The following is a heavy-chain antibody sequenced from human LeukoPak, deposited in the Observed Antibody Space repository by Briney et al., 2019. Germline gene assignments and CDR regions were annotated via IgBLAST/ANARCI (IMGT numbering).Heavy chain of an antibody. D-gene: IGHD3-3*01. CDR1: GFTFSSYG. CDR3: AKDSPIFGVVISYFDY. CDR2: IRYDGSNK. Sequence: GGSLRLSCAASGFTFSSYGMHWVRQAPGKGMEWVAFIRYDGSNKYYADSVKGRFTISRDNSKNTLYLQMNSLRAEDTAVYYCAKDSPIFGVVISYFDYWGQGTLVTVSS. V-gene: IGHV3-30*02. J-gene: IGHJ4*02.